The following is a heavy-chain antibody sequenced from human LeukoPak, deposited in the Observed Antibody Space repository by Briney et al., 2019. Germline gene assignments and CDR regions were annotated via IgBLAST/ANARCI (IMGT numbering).Heavy chain of an antibody. CDR3: ARDAVPVRYFDWLRLLELRNWFDP. CDR2: INPNSGGT. J-gene: IGHJ5*02. CDR1: GYTFTGYY. Sequence: GASVKVSCKASGYTFTGYYMHWVRQAPGQGLEWMGWINPNSGGTNYAQKFQGRVTMTRDTSISTAYMELSRLRSDDTAVYYCARDAVPVRYFDWLRLLELRNWFDPWGQGTLVTVSS. V-gene: IGHV1-2*02. D-gene: IGHD3-9*01.